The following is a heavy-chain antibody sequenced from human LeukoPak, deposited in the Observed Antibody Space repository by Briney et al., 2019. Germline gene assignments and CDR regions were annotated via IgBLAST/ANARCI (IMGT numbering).Heavy chain of an antibody. CDR1: GGSISSSSYY. J-gene: IGHJ6*03. Sequence: PSETLSLTCTVSGGSISSSSYYWGWIRQPPGKGLEWIGSIYHSGSTYYNPSLKSRVTISVDTSKNQFSLKLSSVTAADTAVYYCAREVRGDYYYYMDVWGKGTTVTISS. CDR3: AREVRGDYYYYMDV. V-gene: IGHV4-39*07. CDR2: IYHSGST. D-gene: IGHD3-10*01.